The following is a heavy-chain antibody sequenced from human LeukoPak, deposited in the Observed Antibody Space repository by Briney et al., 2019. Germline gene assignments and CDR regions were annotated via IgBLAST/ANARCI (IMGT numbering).Heavy chain of an antibody. J-gene: IGHJ3*02. V-gene: IGHV4-59*06. Sequence: SETLSLTCTVSGXSISSYYWSWIRQHPGKGLEWIGYISYSGTTYYNPSLKSRITISLDTSKNQFSLELSSVTAADTAVYFCARAAWRGTNSRDAFDIWGLGTVVTVSS. CDR3: ARAAWRGTNSRDAFDI. CDR1: GXSISSYY. CDR2: ISYSGTT. D-gene: IGHD4/OR15-4a*01.